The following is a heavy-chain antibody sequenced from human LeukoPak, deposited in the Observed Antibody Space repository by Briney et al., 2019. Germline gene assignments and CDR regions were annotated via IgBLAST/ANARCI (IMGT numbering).Heavy chain of an antibody. V-gene: IGHV7-4-1*02. CDR3: ARAGGGPVDYGFDY. CDR2: INTNTGNP. D-gene: IGHD4-17*01. J-gene: IGHJ4*02. Sequence: ASVKVSCKASGYTFTSYAMNWVRPAPGEGLEWLGWINTNTGNPTYAQGFTGRFVFSLDTSVSTAYLQISSLKAEDTAVYYCARAGGGPVDYGFDYWGQGTLVTVSS. CDR1: GYTFTSYA.